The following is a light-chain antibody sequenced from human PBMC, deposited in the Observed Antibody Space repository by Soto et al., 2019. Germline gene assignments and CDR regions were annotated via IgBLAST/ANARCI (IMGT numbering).Light chain of an antibody. CDR2: AAS. CDR3: QQTNTFPLT. CDR1: QDISSR. J-gene: IGKJ4*01. V-gene: IGKV1-12*01. Sequence: DIQMTQSPSSVSASVGDRVTITCRASQDISSRLGWYQQKPGKAPKVLIFAASSLQSGVPSRFSGSGSGTDYTLTINSLQPEDFATYYCQQTNTFPLTFGGGTKVDIK.